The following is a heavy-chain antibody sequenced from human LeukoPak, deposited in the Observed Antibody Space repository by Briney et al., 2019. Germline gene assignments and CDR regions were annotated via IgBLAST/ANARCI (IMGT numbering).Heavy chain of an antibody. D-gene: IGHD3-10*01. Sequence: PSETLSLTCAVYGGSFSGYYWGWIRQPPGKGLEWIGEINHSGSTNYNPSLKSRVTISVDTSKNQFSLKLSSVTAADTAVYYCARGHYYYGSGSSNWFDPWGQGTLVTVSS. CDR2: INHSGST. V-gene: IGHV4-34*01. CDR3: ARGHYYYGSGSSNWFDP. J-gene: IGHJ5*02. CDR1: GGSFSGYY.